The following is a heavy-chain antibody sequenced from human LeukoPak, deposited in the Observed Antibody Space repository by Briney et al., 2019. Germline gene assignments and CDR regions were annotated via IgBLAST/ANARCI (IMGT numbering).Heavy chain of an antibody. D-gene: IGHD3-9*01. CDR3: ARIFRMVGAFDI. Sequence: GGSLRLSCAASGFTVSSNYMSWVRQAPGKGLEWVSVIYSGGSAYYADSVKGRFTISRDNSKNTLYLQMNSLRAEDTAVYYCARIFRMVGAFDIWGQGTMVTVSS. J-gene: IGHJ3*02. CDR2: IYSGGSA. CDR1: GFTVSSNY. V-gene: IGHV3-66*01.